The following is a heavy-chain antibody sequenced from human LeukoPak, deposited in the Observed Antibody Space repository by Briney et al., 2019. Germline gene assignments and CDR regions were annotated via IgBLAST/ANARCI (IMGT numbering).Heavy chain of an antibody. CDR1: GYTFTSYA. V-gene: IGHV7-4-1*02. J-gene: IGHJ5*02. Sequence: ASVKVSCKASGYTFTSYAVNWVRQAPGQGLEWMGWINTNTGNPTYAQGFTGRFVLSLDTSVSTAYLQLSSLKAEDTAVYYCARGRRSSSPNWFDPWGQGTLVTVSS. CDR2: INTNTGNP. CDR3: ARGRRSSSPNWFDP. D-gene: IGHD6-13*01.